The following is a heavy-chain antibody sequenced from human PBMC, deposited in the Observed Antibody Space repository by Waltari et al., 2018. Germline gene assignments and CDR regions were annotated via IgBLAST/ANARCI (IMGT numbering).Heavy chain of an antibody. Sequence: QVQLQQWGAGLLKPSETLSLTCAVYGGSFSGYYWSWIRQPPGKGLGWIGEITHSGRTNDNPSLKSRVTISVDTTKSQFSLKLSAVTAADTAVYYCARVMLYCSSTSCDAFDIWGQGTMVTVSS. D-gene: IGHD2-2*01. CDR3: ARVMLYCSSTSCDAFDI. J-gene: IGHJ3*02. CDR1: GGSFSGYY. V-gene: IGHV4-34*01. CDR2: ITHSGRT.